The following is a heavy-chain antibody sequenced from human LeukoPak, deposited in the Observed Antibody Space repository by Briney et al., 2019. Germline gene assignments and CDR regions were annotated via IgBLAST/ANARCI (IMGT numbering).Heavy chain of an antibody. D-gene: IGHD2-21*02. CDR2: IWYDGSNK. Sequence: PGGSLRLSCAASGFTFSSYGMHWVRQAPGKGLEWVAVIWYDGSNKYYADSVKGRFTISRDNSKNTLYLQMSSLRAEDTAVCYCARETAHLYYWGQGTLVTVSS. CDR1: GFTFSSYG. J-gene: IGHJ4*02. V-gene: IGHV3-33*01. CDR3: ARETAHLYY.